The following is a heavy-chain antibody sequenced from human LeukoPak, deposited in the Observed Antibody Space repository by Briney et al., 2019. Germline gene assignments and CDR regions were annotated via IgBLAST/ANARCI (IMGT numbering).Heavy chain of an antibody. D-gene: IGHD3-16*02. Sequence: SETLSLTCAVYGGSFTGYYWNWIRQSPGKGLEWVAEITHSGITRYNPSLKSRVTTSVDTSKNQFFLKLTSVTAADTAVYFCAREIIWGTYRRLYYFDSWGQGSLVIVSS. CDR2: ITHSGIT. CDR3: AREIIWGTYRRLYYFDS. CDR1: GGSFTGYY. J-gene: IGHJ4*02. V-gene: IGHV4-34*01.